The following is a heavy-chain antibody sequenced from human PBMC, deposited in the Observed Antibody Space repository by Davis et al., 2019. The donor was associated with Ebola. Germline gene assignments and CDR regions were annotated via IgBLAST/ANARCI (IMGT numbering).Heavy chain of an antibody. V-gene: IGHV1-69*13. CDR2: IIPIFGTA. J-gene: IGHJ4*02. CDR1: GGTFSSYA. D-gene: IGHD2-15*01. Sequence: SVKVSCKASGGTFSSYAISWVRQAPGQGLEWMGGIIPIFGTANYAQKFQGRVTITADESTSTAYMELSSLRSEDTAVYYCARDRGYCSGGSCYFDYWGQGTLVTVSS. CDR3: ARDRGYCSGGSCYFDY.